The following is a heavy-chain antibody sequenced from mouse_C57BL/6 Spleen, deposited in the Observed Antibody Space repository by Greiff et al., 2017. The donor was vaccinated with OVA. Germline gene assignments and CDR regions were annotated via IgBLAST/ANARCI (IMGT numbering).Heavy chain of an antibody. CDR3: ARTDYYFDY. Sequence: VKLQQPGAELVMPGASVKLSCKASGYTFTSYWMHWVKQRPGQGLEWIGEIDPSDSYTNYNQKFKGKSTLTVDKSSSTAYMQLSSLTSEDSAVYYCARTDYYFDYWGQGTTLTVSS. CDR2: IDPSDSYT. V-gene: IGHV1-69*01. CDR1: GYTFTSYW. J-gene: IGHJ2*01.